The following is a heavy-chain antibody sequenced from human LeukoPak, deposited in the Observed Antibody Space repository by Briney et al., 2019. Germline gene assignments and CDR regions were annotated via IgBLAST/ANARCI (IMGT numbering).Heavy chain of an antibody. Sequence: SETLSLTCTVSGGSISSYYWSWIRQPPGEGLEWIGYIYYSGSTNYNPSLKSRVTISVDTSKNQFSLKLSSVTAADTAVYYCARVLLHSYFDYWGQGTLVTVSS. D-gene: IGHD1-26*01. CDR2: IYYSGST. V-gene: IGHV4-59*01. CDR3: ARVLLHSYFDY. J-gene: IGHJ4*02. CDR1: GGSISSYY.